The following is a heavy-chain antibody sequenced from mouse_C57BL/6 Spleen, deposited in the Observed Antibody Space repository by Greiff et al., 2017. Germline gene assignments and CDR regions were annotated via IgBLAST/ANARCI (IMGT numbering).Heavy chain of an antibody. Sequence: QVQLQQPGTELVKPGASVKLSCKASGYTFTSYWMHWVKQRPGQGLAWIGNFNPSYGGTNYNEKFKSKATVTVDKSSSTAYMQLSSLTSEDSAVYYCAREEGIYYGSRMGFAYWGQGTLVTVSA. CDR1: GYTFTSYW. V-gene: IGHV1-53*01. CDR2: FNPSYGGT. J-gene: IGHJ3*01. CDR3: AREEGIYYGSRMGFAY. D-gene: IGHD1-1*01.